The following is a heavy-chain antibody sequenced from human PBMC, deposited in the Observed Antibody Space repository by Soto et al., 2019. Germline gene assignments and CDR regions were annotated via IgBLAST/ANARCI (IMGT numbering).Heavy chain of an antibody. CDR2: IYPGDSDT. J-gene: IGHJ6*02. V-gene: IGHV5-51*01. Sequence: PGESLKISCKGSGYSFTSYWIGWVRQMPGKGLEWMGIIYPGDSDTRYSPSFQGQVTISADKSISTAYLQWSSLKASDTAMYYCARAAYYDFWSGYFFYGMDVWGQGTTVTVSS. CDR1: GYSFTSYW. CDR3: ARAAYYDFWSGYFFYGMDV. D-gene: IGHD3-3*01.